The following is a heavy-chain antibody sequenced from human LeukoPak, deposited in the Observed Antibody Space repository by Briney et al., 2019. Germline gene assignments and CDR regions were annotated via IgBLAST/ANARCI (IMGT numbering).Heavy chain of an antibody. CDR2: IYPGDSDT. V-gene: IGHV5-51*01. CDR3: ARPTLDTAYIP. Sequence: AGESLKISCKGSGYSFTSYWIGWVRQTPGKGLEWMGIIYPGDSDTRYSPSFQGQVTISADNSISTAYLQWSSLKASDTATYYCARPTLDTAYIPWGQGTLVTVSS. J-gene: IGHJ4*02. D-gene: IGHD5-18*01. CDR1: GYSFTSYW.